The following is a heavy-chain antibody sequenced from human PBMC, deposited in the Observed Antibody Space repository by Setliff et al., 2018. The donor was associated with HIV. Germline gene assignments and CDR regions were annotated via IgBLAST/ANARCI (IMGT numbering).Heavy chain of an antibody. V-gene: IGHV3-23*01. Sequence: GESLRLSCGASGFTFSSYAMSWVRQAPGKGLEWVSAITYSGGSTYYADSVKGRFTISRDNSKNTLYLQMNGLRAEDTATYYCAKDSNPGHMIVVAYDAFDIWCQGTTVTVSS. D-gene: IGHD3-22*01. CDR1: GFTFSSYA. J-gene: IGHJ3*02. CDR3: AKDSNPGHMIVVAYDAFDI. CDR2: ITYSGGST.